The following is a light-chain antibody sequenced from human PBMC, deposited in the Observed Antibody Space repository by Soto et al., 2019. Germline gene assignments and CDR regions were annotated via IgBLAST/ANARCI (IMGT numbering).Light chain of an antibody. CDR3: QQTYRTPHT. J-gene: IGKJ1*01. CDR1: QSIMNF. CDR2: AAS. V-gene: IGKV1-39*01. Sequence: DIQMTQSPSSLSAGVGDRVTVSCRASQSIMNFLNWYQHKPGKAPKLLIYAASSLQGGVPSRFSGRGSATDFTLIISNFQPEDFATYYCQQTYRTPHTFGQGTKVEIK.